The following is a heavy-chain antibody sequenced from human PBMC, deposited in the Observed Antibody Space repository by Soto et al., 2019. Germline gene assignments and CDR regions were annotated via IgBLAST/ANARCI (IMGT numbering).Heavy chain of an antibody. CDR2: IIPVFDKA. Sequence: QVQLVQSGADVKKPGSSVKVSCKTSGGPFGSSAISWVRQAPAQGLEWMGEIIPVFDKANYAQNFQGRLTITADEPTGTVFMQLSSLRSEDTAVYFCARLRRDWGDPFDLWGLGTFVTVSS. CDR3: ARLRRDWGDPFDL. V-gene: IGHV1-69*01. CDR1: GGPFGSSA. D-gene: IGHD3-16*01. J-gene: IGHJ3*01.